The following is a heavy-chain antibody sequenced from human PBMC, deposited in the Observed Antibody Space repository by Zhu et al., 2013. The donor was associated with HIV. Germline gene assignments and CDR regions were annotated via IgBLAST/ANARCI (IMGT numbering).Heavy chain of an antibody. V-gene: IGHV1-2*02. Sequence: QVHLIQSGVEVKKPGASVKVSCKASGYTFTGYYMHWVRQAPGQGLEWVGWINPIGGATNSAQKFQGRVTLTRDTSISTAYMELSRLRSDDTAVYYCARGYDSSGYGKYYFDYWGQGTLVTVSS. CDR1: GYTFTGYY. J-gene: IGHJ4*02. D-gene: IGHD3-22*01. CDR2: INPIGGAT. CDR3: ARGYDSSGYGKYYFDY.